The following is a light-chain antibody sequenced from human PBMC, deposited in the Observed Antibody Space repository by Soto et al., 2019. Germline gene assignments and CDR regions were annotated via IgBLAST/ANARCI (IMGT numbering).Light chain of an antibody. V-gene: IGKV1-5*01. Sequence: DIPMTQSPSTLSASVGDRVTVTCRASQSITSWLAWYQQKSGKAPKLLIYDASSLESGVPSRFSGSGSGTEFTLTISSLQPDDFATYYCQQYDSSPWTFGQGTKVEIK. CDR1: QSITSW. CDR3: QQYDSSPWT. J-gene: IGKJ1*01. CDR2: DAS.